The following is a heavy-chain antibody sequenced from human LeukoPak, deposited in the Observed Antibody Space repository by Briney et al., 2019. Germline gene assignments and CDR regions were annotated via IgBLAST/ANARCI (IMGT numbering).Heavy chain of an antibody. Sequence: SETLSLTCNVSGGSIGGHTFYWDWIRQPPGKGLEWIATIYYNGNTFYHPSLKSRVAISIDMSKSQFSLHLSSVTAADTAIFYCARLTALAGHRGAFDIWGPGTMVTVSS. J-gene: IGHJ3*02. CDR2: IYYNGNT. V-gene: IGHV4-39*01. CDR1: GGSIGGHTFY. D-gene: IGHD6-19*01. CDR3: ARLTALAGHRGAFDI.